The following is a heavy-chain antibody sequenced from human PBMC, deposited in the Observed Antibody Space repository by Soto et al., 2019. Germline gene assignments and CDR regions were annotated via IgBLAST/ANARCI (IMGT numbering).Heavy chain of an antibody. Sequence: PSQTLSLTCAISGDSVSSNSAAWNWIRQSPSRGLEWLGRTYYRSKWYNDYAVSVKSRITINPDTSKNQFSLQLNSVTPEDTAVYYCARGGLGTIFGVVTAHYYYGMDVWGQGTTVTVSS. J-gene: IGHJ6*02. V-gene: IGHV6-1*01. D-gene: IGHD3-3*01. CDR3: ARGGLGTIFGVVTAHYYYGMDV. CDR1: GDSVSSNSAA. CDR2: TYYRSKWYN.